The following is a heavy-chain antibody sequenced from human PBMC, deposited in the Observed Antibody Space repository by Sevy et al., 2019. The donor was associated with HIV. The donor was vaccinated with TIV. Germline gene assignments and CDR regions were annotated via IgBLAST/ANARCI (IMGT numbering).Heavy chain of an antibody. D-gene: IGHD3-3*01. CDR2: ITSGSSYI. CDR3: ARDKTILEGRYGMDV. V-gene: IGHV3-21*01. Sequence: GGSLRLSCAASGFTFSSYNINWVRQAPGKGLEWVSSITSGSSYIFYADSVKGRFTTSRDNAKNSLYLQMNSLRAEDTAVYYCARDKTILEGRYGMDVWGPGTTVTVSS. CDR1: GFTFSSYN. J-gene: IGHJ6*02.